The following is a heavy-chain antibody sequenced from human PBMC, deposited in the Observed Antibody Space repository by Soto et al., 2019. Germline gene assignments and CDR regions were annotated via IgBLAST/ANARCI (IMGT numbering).Heavy chain of an antibody. CDR3: ATPPLYGVDV. Sequence: LSLTCTVSGGSITSSSYYWGWIRQPPGKGLEWIGSIYYSGTTDYNPSLKSRVTISLDTSKNQLSLRLTSVTAADTAVYYCATPPLYGVDVWGQGITVTVSS. J-gene: IGHJ6*02. V-gene: IGHV4-39*01. CDR1: GGSITSSSYY. CDR2: IYYSGTT.